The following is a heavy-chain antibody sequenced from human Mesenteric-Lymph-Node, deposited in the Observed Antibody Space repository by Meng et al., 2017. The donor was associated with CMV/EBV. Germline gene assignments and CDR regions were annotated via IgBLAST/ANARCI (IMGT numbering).Heavy chain of an antibody. D-gene: IGHD3-3*01. CDR2: IWYDGSNK. J-gene: IGHJ2*01. CDR3: ARSGYYTIDWYFDL. V-gene: IGHV3-33*01. CDR1: GFTFSSYG. Sequence: LSLTCAASGFTFSSYGMHWVRQAPGKGLEWVAVIWYDGSNKYYADSVKGRFTISRDNSKNTLYLQMNSLRAEDTAVYYCARSGYYTIDWYFDLWGRGTLVTVSS.